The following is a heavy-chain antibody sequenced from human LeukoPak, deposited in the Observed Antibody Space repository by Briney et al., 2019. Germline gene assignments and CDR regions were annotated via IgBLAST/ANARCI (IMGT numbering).Heavy chain of an antibody. Sequence: GGSLRLSCAASGFTFGVYYMTWIRQAPGRGLEPLSFISPTGDIIKYVDSVKSRFTISRDNAKSSMYREMNGLRAEDTAVYYCAREHWAAPDHWGQGTLVTVSP. CDR1: GFTFGVYY. CDR3: AREHWAAPDH. J-gene: IGHJ4*02. V-gene: IGHV3-11*01. D-gene: IGHD3-16*01. CDR2: ISPTGDII.